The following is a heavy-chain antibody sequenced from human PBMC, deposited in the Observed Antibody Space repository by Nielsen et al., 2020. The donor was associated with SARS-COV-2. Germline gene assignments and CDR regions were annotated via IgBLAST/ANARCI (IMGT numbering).Heavy chain of an antibody. Sequence: ASVKVSCKESEYTFSRSYIHWVRQAPGQGLEWMGMINPNGDTTTYAQKFQGRVTMTRDTSTSTVYMELSSLRSDDTAVYYCARDSSGTYRRVDYWGQGTLVIVSS. J-gene: IGHJ4*02. D-gene: IGHD3-22*01. V-gene: IGHV1-46*01. CDR1: EYTFSRSY. CDR2: INPNGDTT. CDR3: ARDSSGTYRRVDY.